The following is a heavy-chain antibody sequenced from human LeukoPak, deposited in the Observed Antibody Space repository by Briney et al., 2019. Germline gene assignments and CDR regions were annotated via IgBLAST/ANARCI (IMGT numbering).Heavy chain of an antibody. J-gene: IGHJ2*01. CDR1: GYTFTGYY. Sequence: ASVKVSCKASGYTFTGYYMHWVRQAPGQGLEWMGWINPNSGGTNYAQKFQGRVTMTRDTSISTAYMELSRLRSDDTAVYYCASPTLKYSGRSSWYFDLWGRGTLVTVSS. V-gene: IGHV1-2*02. CDR2: INPNSGGT. CDR3: ASPTLKYSGRSSWYFDL. D-gene: IGHD1-26*01.